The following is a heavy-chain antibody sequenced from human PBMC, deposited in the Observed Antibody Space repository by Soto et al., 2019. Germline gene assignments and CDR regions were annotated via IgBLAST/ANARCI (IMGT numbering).Heavy chain of an antibody. CDR3: ATRDLSYSEFWSGYSLYYGVDV. D-gene: IGHD3-3*01. J-gene: IGHJ6*02. V-gene: IGHV1-46*01. CDR1: GNTLTNYY. CDR2: INPSGEST. Sequence: ASVKVSCKASGNTLTNYYMQWVRQAPGQGLEWMGIINPSGESTGYAQKFQGRVKITRDTSTSTDYMELSSLTSDDSAVYFCATRDLSYSEFWSGYSLYYGVDVWGQGTTVTVSS.